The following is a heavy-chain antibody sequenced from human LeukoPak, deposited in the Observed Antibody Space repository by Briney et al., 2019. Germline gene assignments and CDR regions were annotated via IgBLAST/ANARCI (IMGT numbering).Heavy chain of an antibody. J-gene: IGHJ6*03. CDR1: GYTVTSYY. CDR3: ARGYMTRYYYMDV. V-gene: IGHV1-46*01. CDR2: INPSGGST. Sequence: ASVKVSCKASGYTVTSYYMHWVRQAPGQGLEWMGIINPSGGSTSYAQKFQGRVTMTRDMSTSTVYMELSSLRSEDTAVYYCARGYMTRYYYMDVWGKGTTVTVSS. D-gene: IGHD1-1*01.